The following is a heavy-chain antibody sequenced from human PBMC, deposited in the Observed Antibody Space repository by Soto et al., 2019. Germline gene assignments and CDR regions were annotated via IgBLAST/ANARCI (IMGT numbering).Heavy chain of an antibody. CDR2: INPSGGST. V-gene: IGHV1-46*01. D-gene: IGHD6-19*01. CDR3: ARDLVDIAVAGA. CDR1: GYTFTSYY. J-gene: IGHJ5*01. Sequence: ASVNVSFKASGYTFTSYYMHWVRQAPGQGLEWMGIINPSGGSTSYAQKFQGRVTMTRDTSTSTVYMELSSLRSDHTAVYYCARDLVDIAVAGAWGQGTLVTVSS.